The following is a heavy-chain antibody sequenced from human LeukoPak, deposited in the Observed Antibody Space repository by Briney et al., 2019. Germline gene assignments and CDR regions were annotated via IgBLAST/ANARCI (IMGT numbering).Heavy chain of an antibody. V-gene: IGHV1-69*13. CDR2: IIPIFGTA. CDR1: GGTFSSYA. CDR3: ARDRIIMAKSYYYYYYMDV. J-gene: IGHJ6*03. Sequence: SVKVSCKASGGTFSSYAISWVRQAPGQGLEWMRGIIPIFGTASYAQKFQGRVTITADESTSTAYMELSSLRSEDTAVYYCARDRIIMAKSYYYYYYMDVWGKGTTVTVSS. D-gene: IGHD5-12*01.